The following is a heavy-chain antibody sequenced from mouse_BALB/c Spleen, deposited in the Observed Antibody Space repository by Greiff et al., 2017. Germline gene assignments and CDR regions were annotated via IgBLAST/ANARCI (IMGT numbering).Heavy chain of an antibody. J-gene: IGHJ4*01. CDR2: INPSSGYT. CDR1: GYTFTSYY. Sequence: VQLQQSGPELVKPGASVKMSCKASGYTFTSYYIHWVKQRPGQGLEWIGYINPSSGYTEYNQKFKDKTTLTADKSSSTAYMQLSSLTSEDSAVYYCARKKTGTDAMDYWGQGTSVTVSS. D-gene: IGHD4-1*01. CDR3: ARKKTGTDAMDY. V-gene: IGHV1-4*02.